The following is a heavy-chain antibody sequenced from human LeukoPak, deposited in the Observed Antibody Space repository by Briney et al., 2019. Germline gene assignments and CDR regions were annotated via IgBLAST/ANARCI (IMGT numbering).Heavy chain of an antibody. CDR1: GGTFSSYA. D-gene: IGHD2-2*01. CDR2: IIPILGIA. CDR3: ALADCSSTSCYGEGRPYYYYMNV. J-gene: IGHJ6*03. Sequence: SVKVSCRASGGTFSSYAISWVRQAPGQGLEWMGRIIPILGIANYAQKFQGRVTITADKSTSTAYMELSSLRSEDTAVYYCALADCSSTSCYGEGRPYYYYMNVWGKGTTVIVSS. V-gene: IGHV1-69*04.